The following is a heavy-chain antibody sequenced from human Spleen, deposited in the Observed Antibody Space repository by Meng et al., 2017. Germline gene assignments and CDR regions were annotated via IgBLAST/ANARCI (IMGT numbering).Heavy chain of an antibody. CDR2: IIPIFGTA. Sequence: SVKVSCKASGGTFSSYAISWVRQAPGQGLEWMGGIIPIFGTANYAQKFQGRVTITTDESTSTAYMELSSLRSEDTAVYYCARGDKSDCSGGSCPFYWYFDLWGRGTLVTVSS. CDR1: GGTFSSYA. CDR3: ARGDKSDCSGGSCPFYWYFDL. D-gene: IGHD2-15*01. V-gene: IGHV1-69*05. J-gene: IGHJ2*01.